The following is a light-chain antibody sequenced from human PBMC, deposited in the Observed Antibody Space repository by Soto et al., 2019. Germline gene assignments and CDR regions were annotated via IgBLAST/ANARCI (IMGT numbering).Light chain of an antibody. Sequence: EIVLTQSPPTLSLSPGERATLSCRASQSVFTYLAWYQQKPGQAPRLLIFDASNRATDIPARFGGSGSGTEFTLTISSLEPDDSATYYCQHYNDYSYTFGQGTKLEIK. J-gene: IGKJ2*01. V-gene: IGKV3-11*01. CDR1: QSVFTY. CDR2: DAS. CDR3: QHYNDYSYT.